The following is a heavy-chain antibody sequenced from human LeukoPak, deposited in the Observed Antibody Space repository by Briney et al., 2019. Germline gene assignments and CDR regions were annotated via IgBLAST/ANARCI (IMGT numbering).Heavy chain of an antibody. Sequence: GESLKISCKGSGYSFTSYWIGWVRQMPGKGLEWMGIIYPGDSDTRYSPSFQGQVTISADKSISTAYLQWSSLKASDTAMYYCARLSSTNWAGCGWFDPWGQGTLVTVSS. CDR1: GYSFTSYW. J-gene: IGHJ5*02. V-gene: IGHV5-51*01. CDR3: ARLSSTNWAGCGWFDP. CDR2: IYPGDSDT. D-gene: IGHD7-27*01.